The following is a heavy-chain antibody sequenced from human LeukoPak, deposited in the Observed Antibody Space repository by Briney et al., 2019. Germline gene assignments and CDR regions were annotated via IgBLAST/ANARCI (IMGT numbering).Heavy chain of an antibody. D-gene: IGHD1-26*01. J-gene: IGHJ4*02. V-gene: IGHV3-30*03. Sequence: GGSLRLSCAASGFTFSSYGMHWVRQAPGKGLQWVAVISYDGSNKYYVDSVKGRFTISRDTSKNTLYLQMNSLRVEDTGVYYCASWGEGALDNWGQGTLVTVSS. CDR1: GFTFSSYG. CDR3: ASWGEGALDN. CDR2: ISYDGSNK.